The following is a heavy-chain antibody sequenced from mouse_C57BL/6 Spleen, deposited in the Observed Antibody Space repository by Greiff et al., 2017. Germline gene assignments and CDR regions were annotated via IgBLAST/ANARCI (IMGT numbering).Heavy chain of an antibody. CDR3: ASLYDYDGGYAMDY. D-gene: IGHD2-4*01. V-gene: IGHV2-2*01. Sequence: QVQLKESGPGLVQPSQSLSITCTVSGFSLTSYGVHWVRQSPGKGLEWLGVIWSGGSTDYNAAFISRLSISKDNSKSQVFFKMNSLQADDTAIYYCASLYDYDGGYAMDYWGQGTSVTVSS. CDR2: IWSGGST. J-gene: IGHJ4*01. CDR1: GFSLTSYG.